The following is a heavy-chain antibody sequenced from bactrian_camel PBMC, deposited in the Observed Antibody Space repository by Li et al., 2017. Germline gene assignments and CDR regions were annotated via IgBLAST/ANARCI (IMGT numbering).Heavy chain of an antibody. CDR3: AAYPGWKGSLYCSRRFAADFTY. CDR2: MARVDGTA. Sequence: DVQLVESGGGSVQAGGSLRLSCVAATYSDNTYCMGWFRQVPGKEREGVVMARVDGTAIYADSVSGRFTISQDNAKTTLYLQMNSLKPEDTARYYCAAYPGWKGSLYCSRRFAADFTYWGQGTQVTVS. V-gene: IGHV3S42*01. J-gene: IGHJ4*01. CDR1: TYSDNTYC. D-gene: IGHD3*01.